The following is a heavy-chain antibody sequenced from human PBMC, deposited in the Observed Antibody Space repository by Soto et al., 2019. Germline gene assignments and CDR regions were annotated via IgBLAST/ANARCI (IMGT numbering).Heavy chain of an antibody. V-gene: IGHV1-3*01. D-gene: IGHD3-16*01. Sequence: GASVKVSCKASGYTFTSYAMHWVRQAPGQRLEWMGWINAGNGNTKYSQKFQGRVTITRDTSASTAYMELSSLRSEDTAVYYCARAAWGGFWGGPYLGPPPCGMDVWGKGPTVTVSS. CDR3: ARAAWGGFWGGPYLGPPPCGMDV. CDR2: INAGNGNT. CDR1: GYTFTSYA. J-gene: IGHJ6*04.